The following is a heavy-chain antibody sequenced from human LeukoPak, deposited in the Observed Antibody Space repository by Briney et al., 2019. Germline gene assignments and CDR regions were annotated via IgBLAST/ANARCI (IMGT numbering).Heavy chain of an antibody. V-gene: IGHV1-18*01. Sequence: ASVKVSCKASGYTFTSYGISWMRQAPGQGLEWMGWISAYNGNTNYAQKFQGRVTMTTDTSTSTAYMELRSLRSDDTAVYYCAREGPIVGATHLVDYWGQGTLVTVSS. CDR1: GYTFTSYG. D-gene: IGHD1-26*01. CDR2: ISAYNGNT. CDR3: AREGPIVGATHLVDY. J-gene: IGHJ4*02.